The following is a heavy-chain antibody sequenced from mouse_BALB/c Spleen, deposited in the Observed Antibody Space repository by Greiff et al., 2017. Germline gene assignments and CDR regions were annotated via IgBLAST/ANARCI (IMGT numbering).Heavy chain of an antibody. J-gene: IGHJ2*01. CDR1: GYSITSDYA. D-gene: IGHD2-12*01. V-gene: IGHV3-2*02. CDR2: ISYSGST. Sequence: VQLKESGPGLVKPSQSLSLTCTVTGYSITSDYAWNWIRQFPGNKLEWMGYISYSGSTSYNPSLKSRISITRDTSKNQFFLQLNSVTTEDTATYYCARSCYSHYFDYWGQGTTLTVSS. CDR3: ARSCYSHYFDY.